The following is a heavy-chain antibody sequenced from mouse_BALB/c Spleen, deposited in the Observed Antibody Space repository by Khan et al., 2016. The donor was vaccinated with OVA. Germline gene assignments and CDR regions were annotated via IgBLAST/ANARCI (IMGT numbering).Heavy chain of an antibody. CDR3: ARQPYFHYYVMDD. D-gene: IGHD2-10*01. V-gene: IGHV2-6-1*01. CDR2: IWSDGTT. Sequence: QVQLKESGPGLVAPSQSLSITCTISGFSLTNYGVHWVRQPPGKGLEWLVVIWSDGTTTYDSALKSRLTISKDTSKSQVFLKMDSLQTDDTAMYYCARQPYFHYYVMDDWGQGTSVTVSS. J-gene: IGHJ4*01. CDR1: GFSLTNYG.